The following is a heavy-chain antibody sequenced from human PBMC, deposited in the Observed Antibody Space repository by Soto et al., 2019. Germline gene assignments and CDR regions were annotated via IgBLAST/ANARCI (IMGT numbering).Heavy chain of an antibody. D-gene: IGHD6-19*01. CDR2: MNPNSGNT. J-gene: IGHJ4*02. V-gene: IGHV1-8*01. Sequence: QVQLVQSGAEVKKPGASVKVSCKASGYTFTSYDINWVRQATGQGLEWMGWMNPNSGNTGYAQKFQGRVTMTRNTSISTSYMELSSLRSEDTAVYYCARATSGWYSGSEPSHFDYWGQGALVTVSS. CDR1: GYTFTSYD. CDR3: ARATSGWYSGSEPSHFDY.